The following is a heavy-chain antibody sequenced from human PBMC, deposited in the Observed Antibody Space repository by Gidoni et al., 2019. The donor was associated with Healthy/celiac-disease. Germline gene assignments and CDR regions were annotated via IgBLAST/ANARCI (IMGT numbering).Heavy chain of an antibody. D-gene: IGHD3-10*01. V-gene: IGHV3-64*01. Sequence: EVQLVESGGGLVQPGGSLRLSCAASGFTFSSYAMHWVRQAPGKGLEYVSAISSNGGSTYYANSVKGRFTISRDNSKNTLYLQMGSLRAEDMAVYYCATSYNLNYGSGSYYNTYAFDIWGQGTMVTVSS. CDR1: GFTFSSYA. CDR2: ISSNGGST. J-gene: IGHJ3*02. CDR3: ATSYNLNYGSGSYYNTYAFDI.